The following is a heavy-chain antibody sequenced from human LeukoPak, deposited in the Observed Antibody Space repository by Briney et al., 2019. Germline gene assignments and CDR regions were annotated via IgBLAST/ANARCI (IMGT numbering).Heavy chain of an antibody. CDR1: GFTFNIYW. V-gene: IGHV3-74*01. CDR3: ARRVGSSESSYYFDY. D-gene: IGHD3-22*01. J-gene: IGHJ4*02. Sequence: WGSLRLSCAASGFTFNIYWMHWVRQAPGKGLVWVSLISSDGSITSYADSVKGRFTISRDNAKNTVYLQMNSLRVEDTAVYYCARRVGSSESSYYFDYWGQGTLVTVSS. CDR2: ISSDGSIT.